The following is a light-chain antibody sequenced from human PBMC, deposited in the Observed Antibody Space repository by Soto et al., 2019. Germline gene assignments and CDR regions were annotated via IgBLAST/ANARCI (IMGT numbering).Light chain of an antibody. Sequence: EIVLTQSPGTLSLSAGERATLSCRASQTISRNYLAWYQQKHGHAPRLLIFGASYRATGIPDSFSGSGSGTGFTLMISRLKREDFRVYYCQQYRRSPPEFTFGHGNKVD. J-gene: IGKJ3*01. CDR2: GAS. CDR3: QQYRRSPPEFT. CDR1: QTISRNY. V-gene: IGKV3-20*01.